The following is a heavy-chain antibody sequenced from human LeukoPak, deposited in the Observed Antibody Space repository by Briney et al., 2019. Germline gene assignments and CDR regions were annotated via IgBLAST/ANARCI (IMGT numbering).Heavy chain of an antibody. D-gene: IGHD1-26*01. J-gene: IGHJ6*02. Sequence: ASVKVSCKASGYTFTSYYMHWVRQAPGQGLEWMGIINPSGGSTSYAQKFQGRVTMTRDTSTSTVYMELSSLRSEDTAVYYCARDPVGATLYYYYGMDVWGHGTTVTVSS. CDR2: INPSGGST. CDR3: ARDPVGATLYYYYGMDV. CDR1: GYTFTSYY. V-gene: IGHV1-46*01.